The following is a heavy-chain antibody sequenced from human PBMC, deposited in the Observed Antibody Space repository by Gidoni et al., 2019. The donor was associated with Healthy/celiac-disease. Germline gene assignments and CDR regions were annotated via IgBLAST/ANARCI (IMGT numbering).Heavy chain of an antibody. CDR3: ARGSGGLDY. D-gene: IGHD3-16*01. V-gene: IGHV3-33*01. CDR1: GFTFSSYG. J-gene: IGHJ4*02. Sequence: VESGGGVVQPGRSLRLSCAASGFTFSSYGMHWVRQAPGKGLEWVAVIWYDGSNKYYADSVKGRFTISRDNSKNTLYLQMNSLRAEDTALYYCARGSGGLDYWGQGTLVTVSS. CDR2: IWYDGSNK.